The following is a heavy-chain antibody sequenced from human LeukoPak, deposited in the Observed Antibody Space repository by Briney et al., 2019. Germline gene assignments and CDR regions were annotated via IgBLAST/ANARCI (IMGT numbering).Heavy chain of an antibody. CDR2: ISSSGSTI. V-gene: IGHV3-11*04. D-gene: IGHD5-12*01. J-gene: IGHJ6*03. Sequence: PGGSLRLSCAASGFTFSDYYMSWIRQAPGKGLEWVSYISSSGSTIYYADSVKGRFTISRDNAQNSLYLQMNSLRAEDTAVYYCARVPADRDSGYDYYYYYMDVWGKGTTVTVSS. CDR3: ARVPADRDSGYDYYYYYMDV. CDR1: GFTFSDYY.